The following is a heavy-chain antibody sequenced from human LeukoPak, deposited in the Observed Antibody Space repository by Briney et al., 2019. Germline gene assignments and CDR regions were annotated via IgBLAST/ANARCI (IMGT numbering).Heavy chain of an antibody. CDR1: GGSISSGSYY. CDR2: IYTSGST. CDR3: ARDTGPYFDY. V-gene: IGHV4-61*02. J-gene: IGHJ4*02. D-gene: IGHD1-14*01. Sequence: SETLSLTCAVSGGSISSGSYYWSWIRQPAGKGLEWIGRIYTSGSTNYNPSLKSRVTISVDTSKNQFSLKLSSVTAADTAVYYCARDTGPYFDYWGQGTLVTVSS.